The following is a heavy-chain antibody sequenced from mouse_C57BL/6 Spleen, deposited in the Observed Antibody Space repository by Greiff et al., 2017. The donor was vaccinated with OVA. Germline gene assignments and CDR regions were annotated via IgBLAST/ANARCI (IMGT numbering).Heavy chain of an antibody. CDR2: ILPGSGST. V-gene: IGHV1-9*01. Sequence: VQLQQSGAELMKPGASVKLSCKATGYTFTGYWIEWVKQRPGHGLEWIGEILPGSGSTNYNEKFKGKATFTADTSSNTAYMQLSSLTTEDSAIYYGARREGYDYDEGYYFDYWGQGTTLTVSS. CDR3: ARREGYDYDEGYYFDY. CDR1: GYTFTGYW. J-gene: IGHJ2*01. D-gene: IGHD2-4*01.